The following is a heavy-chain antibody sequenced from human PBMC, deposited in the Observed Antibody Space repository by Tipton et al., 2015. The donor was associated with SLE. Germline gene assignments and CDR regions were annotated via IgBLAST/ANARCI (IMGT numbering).Heavy chain of an antibody. CDR3: ARDLVGATGKWNYYYYMDV. J-gene: IGHJ6*03. CDR2: IYYPGTT. CDR1: DDSISSSGYY. V-gene: IGHV4-39*07. D-gene: IGHD1-26*01. Sequence: TLSLTCTVSDDSISSSGYYWGWLRRPPGRGLEWIGTIYYPGTTYYNPSLKRRVTISVDTSKNQFSLNLSSVTAADTAVYYCARDLVGATGKWNYYYYMDVWGKGTTVTVSS.